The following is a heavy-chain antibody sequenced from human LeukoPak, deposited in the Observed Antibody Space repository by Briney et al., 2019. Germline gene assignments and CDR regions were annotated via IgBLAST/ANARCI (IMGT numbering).Heavy chain of an antibody. J-gene: IGHJ5*02. CDR3: ARHGLPDIVVVPAAIRDDNWFDP. V-gene: IGHV4-59*08. D-gene: IGHD2-2*01. Sequence: SETLSLTCTVSGGSISSYYWSWIRQPPGKGLEWIGSIYHSGSTYYNPSLKSRVTISVDTSKNQFSLKLSSVTAADTAVYYCARHGLPDIVVVPAAIRDDNWFDPWGQGTLVTVSS. CDR2: IYHSGST. CDR1: GGSISSYY.